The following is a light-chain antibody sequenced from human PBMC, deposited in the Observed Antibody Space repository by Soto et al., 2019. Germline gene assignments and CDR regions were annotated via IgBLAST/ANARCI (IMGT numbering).Light chain of an antibody. CDR2: DAS. CDR1: QSVSSSY. J-gene: IGKJ2*01. CDR3: QQFRSSLYT. V-gene: IGKV3-20*01. Sequence: EIVLTQSPGTLSLSPGERATLSCRASQSVSSSYLAWYQQQPGQAPRLLIYDASSRATGIPDRFRGSGSGTDFTLTISRLEPEDFAVYYCQQFRSSLYTFGQGTKLEIK.